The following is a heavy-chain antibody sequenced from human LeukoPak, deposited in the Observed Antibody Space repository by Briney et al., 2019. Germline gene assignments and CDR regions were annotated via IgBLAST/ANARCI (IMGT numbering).Heavy chain of an antibody. D-gene: IGHD3-9*01. CDR1: GFTFDDYD. Sequence: GGSLRLSCAASGFTFDDYDMSWVRQAPGKGLEWVSGINWNGGSTGYADSVKGRFTISRDNARNSLYLQMNSLRAEDTALYYCARHLPKLRYFDRASMDVWGPGNTGTVSS. CDR3: ARHLPKLRYFDRASMDV. J-gene: IGHJ6*02. V-gene: IGHV3-20*04. CDR2: INWNGGST.